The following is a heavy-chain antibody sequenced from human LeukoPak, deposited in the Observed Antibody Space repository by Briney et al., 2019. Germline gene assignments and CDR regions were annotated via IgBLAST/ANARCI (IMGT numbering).Heavy chain of an antibody. CDR3: AKDVPAAYFDY. CDR2: IYSGGST. V-gene: IGHV3-53*05. D-gene: IGHD2-2*01. Sequence: GSLRLSCAASGFTVSSNYMSWVRQAPGKGLEWVSVIYSGGSTYYADSVKGRFTISRDNSKNTLYLQMNSLRAEDTAVYYCAKDVPAAYFDYWGQGTLVTVSS. J-gene: IGHJ4*02. CDR1: GFTVSSNY.